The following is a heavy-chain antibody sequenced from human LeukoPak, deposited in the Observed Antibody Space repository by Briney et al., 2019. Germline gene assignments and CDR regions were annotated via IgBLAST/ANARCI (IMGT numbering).Heavy chain of an antibody. CDR1: GGSISDYY. CDR2: IYYSGST. D-gene: IGHD2-21*01. J-gene: IGHJ4*02. CDR3: ARGTGIADY. V-gene: IGHV4-59*01. Sequence: PSETLSLTCTVSGGSISDYYWNWIRQPPGKGLEWIGYIYYSGSTNYNPSLKSRVTISVDTSKNHFSLKLSSVTAADTAVYYCARGTGIADYWGQGTLVTVSS.